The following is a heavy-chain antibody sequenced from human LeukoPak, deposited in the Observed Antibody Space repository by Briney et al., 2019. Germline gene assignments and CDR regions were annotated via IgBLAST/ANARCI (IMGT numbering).Heavy chain of an antibody. CDR2: INPNSGGT. J-gene: IGHJ4*02. V-gene: IGHV1-2*02. CDR3: ARGAHRWATTNGNFDY. Sequence: GPSVKVSCKASGYTFTGYYMHWVRQAPGQGLEWMGWINPNSGGTNYAQKFQGRVTMTRDTSISTAYMELSRLRSDDTAVYYCARGAHRWATTNGNFDYWGQGTLVTVSS. D-gene: IGHD1-1*01. CDR1: GYTFTGYY.